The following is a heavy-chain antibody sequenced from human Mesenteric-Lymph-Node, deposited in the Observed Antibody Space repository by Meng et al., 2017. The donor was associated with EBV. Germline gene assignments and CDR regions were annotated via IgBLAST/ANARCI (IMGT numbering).Heavy chain of an antibody. Sequence: GQWVQFGAGVKEPGASVKVPCKASGYRFPGYHMHWVRQAPGQGLEWMGRINPDSGGTNYAQKFQGRVTMTRDTSISTAYMELSGLRSDDTAVYYCARLAGLGRYNWFDPWGQGTLVTVSS. D-gene: IGHD6-19*01. CDR3: ARLAGLGRYNWFDP. CDR1: GYRFPGYH. J-gene: IGHJ5*02. CDR2: INPDSGGT. V-gene: IGHV1-2*06.